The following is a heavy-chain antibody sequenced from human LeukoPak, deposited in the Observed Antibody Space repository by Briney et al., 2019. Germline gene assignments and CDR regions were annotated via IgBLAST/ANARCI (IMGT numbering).Heavy chain of an antibody. CDR1: GFTFSGYA. Sequence: GGSLRLSCAASGFTFSGYAMSWVRQAPGKGLEWVSAISGSGGSTYYADSVKGRFTISRDNSKNTLYLQMNSLRAEDTALYYCARGIAAAGSGFDYWGQGTLVTVSS. J-gene: IGHJ4*02. D-gene: IGHD6-13*01. V-gene: IGHV3-23*01. CDR2: ISGSGGST. CDR3: ARGIAAAGSGFDY.